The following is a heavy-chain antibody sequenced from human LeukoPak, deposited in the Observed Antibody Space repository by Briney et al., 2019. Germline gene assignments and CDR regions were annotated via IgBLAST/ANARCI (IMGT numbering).Heavy chain of an antibody. J-gene: IGHJ4*02. CDR1: GFTFSISW. CDR2: IKQDGSEK. Sequence: GGSLRLSCAASGFTFSISWMSWVRQAPGKGLEWVANIKQDGSEKYYVDSVKGRFTISRDNAKNSLYLQMNSLRAEDTAVYYCAREWTYYFDYWGQGTLVTVSS. V-gene: IGHV3-7*01. CDR3: AREWTYYFDY. D-gene: IGHD3/OR15-3a*01.